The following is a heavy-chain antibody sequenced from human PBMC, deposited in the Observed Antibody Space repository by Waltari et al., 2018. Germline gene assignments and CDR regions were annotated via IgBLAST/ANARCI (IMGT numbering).Heavy chain of an antibody. J-gene: IGHJ4*02. CDR1: GFTFSSYG. CDR2: IWYDGSNK. V-gene: IGHV3-33*01. Sequence: QVQLVESGGGVVQPGRSLRLSCAASGFTFSSYGMHWVRQAPGKGLWWVAVIWYDGSNKYYADSVKCRFTISRDNSKNTLYLQMNSLRAEDTAVYYCARDIRYSSSWSFDYWGQGTLVTVSS. D-gene: IGHD6-13*01. CDR3: ARDIRYSSSWSFDY.